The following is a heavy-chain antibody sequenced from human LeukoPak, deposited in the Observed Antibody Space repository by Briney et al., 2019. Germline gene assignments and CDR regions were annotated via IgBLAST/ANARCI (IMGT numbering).Heavy chain of an antibody. J-gene: IGHJ5*02. CDR2: ISWNSGSI. Sequence: GGSLRLSCAASGFTFDDYAMHWVRQAPGKGLEWVSGISWNSGSIGYADSVKGRFTIPRDNAKNSLYLQMNSLRAEDTALYYCAKDDDYCSSTSCYGAGLDPWGQGTLVTVSS. CDR1: GFTFDDYA. CDR3: AKDDDYCSSTSCYGAGLDP. D-gene: IGHD2-2*01. V-gene: IGHV3-9*01.